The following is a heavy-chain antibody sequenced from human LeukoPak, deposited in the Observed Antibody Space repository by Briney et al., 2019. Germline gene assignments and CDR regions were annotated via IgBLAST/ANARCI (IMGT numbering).Heavy chain of an antibody. D-gene: IGHD1-1*01. J-gene: IGHJ4*02. CDR2: INPNSGGT. CDR3: ARDLFYLGQTGTGDY. CDR1: GYTFTGYY. V-gene: IGHV1-2*02. Sequence: ASVKVSCKASGYTFTGYYMHCVRQAPGQGLEWMGWINPNSGGTNYAQKFQGRVTMTRDTSISTAYMELSRLRSDDTAVYYCARDLFYLGQTGTGDYWGEGTLVTVSS.